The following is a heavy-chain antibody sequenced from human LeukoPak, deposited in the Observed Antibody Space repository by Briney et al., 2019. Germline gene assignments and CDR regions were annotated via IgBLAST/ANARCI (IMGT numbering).Heavy chain of an antibody. Sequence: GGSLRLSCAASGFTFSSYEMHWVRQAPGKGLEWVSYISSSGSTIYYADSVKGRFTISRDNAKNSLYLQMNSLRAEDTAVYYCARDEIEEYYFDYWGQGTLVTVSS. CDR2: ISSSGSTI. CDR1: GFTFSSYE. V-gene: IGHV3-48*03. J-gene: IGHJ4*02. D-gene: IGHD3-10*01. CDR3: ARDEIEEYYFDY.